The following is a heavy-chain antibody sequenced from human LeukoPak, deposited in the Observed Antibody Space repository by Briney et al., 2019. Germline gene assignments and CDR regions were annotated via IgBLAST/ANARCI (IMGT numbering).Heavy chain of an antibody. CDR2: IHYSGST. Sequence: PSETLSLTCTVSSGSISGYYWSWIRQPPGKGMEWLGYIHYSGSTNYTPSLKSRVTISVDTSKNQFSLKLRSVTAADTAVYYCARYYCSSTTCYYFDYWGQGTLVTVSS. CDR3: ARYYCSSTTCYYFDY. V-gene: IGHV4-59*01. CDR1: SGSISGYY. D-gene: IGHD2-2*01. J-gene: IGHJ4*02.